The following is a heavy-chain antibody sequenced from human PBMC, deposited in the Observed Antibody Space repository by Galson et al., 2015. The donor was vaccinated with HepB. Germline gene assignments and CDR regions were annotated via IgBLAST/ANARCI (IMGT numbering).Heavy chain of an antibody. J-gene: IGHJ4*02. CDR3: ARVGSSGYDSVPFSDY. Sequence: SVKVSCKASGYTFTSYAMNWVRQAPGQGLEWMGWINTNTGNPTYAQGFTGRFVFSLDTSVSTAYLQISSLKAEDTAVYYCARVGSSGYDSVPFSDYWGQGTLVTVSS. D-gene: IGHD5-12*01. CDR1: GYTFTSYA. CDR2: INTNTGNP. V-gene: IGHV7-4-1*02.